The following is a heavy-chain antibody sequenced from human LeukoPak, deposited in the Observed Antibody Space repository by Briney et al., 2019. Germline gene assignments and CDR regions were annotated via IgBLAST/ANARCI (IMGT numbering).Heavy chain of an antibody. D-gene: IGHD2-15*01. Sequence: GASVKVSCKTSGYTFTNFGISWVRQAPGQGLEGMGWTSAYNGNTNYAQNLRGRVTMIIDRSTSTVYMELRSLRSDDTAVYYCARDATDAAYTPMNDYWGQGTLVTVSS. V-gene: IGHV1-18*01. CDR2: TSAYNGNT. J-gene: IGHJ4*02. CDR1: GYTFTNFG. CDR3: ARDATDAAYTPMNDY.